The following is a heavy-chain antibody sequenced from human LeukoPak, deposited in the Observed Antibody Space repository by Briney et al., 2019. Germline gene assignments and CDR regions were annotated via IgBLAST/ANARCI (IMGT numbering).Heavy chain of an antibody. J-gene: IGHJ4*02. CDR3: STGGDTAKGGDS. CDR1: GGFISGSGHY. CDR2: IHPGGTI. V-gene: IGHV4-31*03. D-gene: IGHD5-18*01. Sequence: SETLSLTCTVSGGFISGSGHYWTWTRQHPGVGLEWLGFIHPGGTIYYNPSLSGRLTISADTSNNQMSLKLSSVTAADTAVYYCSTGGDTAKGGDSWGQGTLVTVSS.